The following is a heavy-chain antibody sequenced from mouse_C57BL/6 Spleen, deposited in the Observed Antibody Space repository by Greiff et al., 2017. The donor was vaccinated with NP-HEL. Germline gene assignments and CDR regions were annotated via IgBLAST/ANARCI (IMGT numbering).Heavy chain of an antibody. CDR1: GYTFTDYY. V-gene: IGHV1-76*01. D-gene: IGHD1-2*01. J-gene: IGHJ4*01. CDR2: IYPGSGNT. Sequence: VQLQQSGAELVRPGASVKLSCKASGYTFTDYYINWVKQRPGPGLEWIARIYPGSGNTYYNEKFKGKATLTAEKSSSTAYMQLSSLTSEDSAVYFCARPLRHYYAMDYWGQGTSVTVSS. CDR3: ARPLRHYYAMDY.